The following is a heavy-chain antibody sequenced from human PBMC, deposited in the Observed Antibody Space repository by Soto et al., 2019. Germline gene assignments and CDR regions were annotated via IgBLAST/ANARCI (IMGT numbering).Heavy chain of an antibody. V-gene: IGHV3-7*01. CDR3: AAGPN. CDR2: INQDGSEE. CDR1: GFTFSNNW. J-gene: IGHJ4*02. Sequence: GGSLRLSCAASGFTFSNNWMSWVRQAPGMGLEWVASINQDGSEEYYVDSVKGRFTISRDNAKNSLYLQMISLRAEDRAVYYCAAGPNWGQGTLVTVSS.